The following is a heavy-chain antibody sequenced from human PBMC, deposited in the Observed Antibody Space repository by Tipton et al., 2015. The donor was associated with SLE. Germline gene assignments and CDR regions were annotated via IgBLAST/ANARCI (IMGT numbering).Heavy chain of an antibody. J-gene: IGHJ6*02. V-gene: IGHV4-61*08. Sequence: TLSLTCTVSGAAISSGGYYWTWIRQPPGKGLEWIGSIFYTGSTTYNPSLKSRLTMSVDTPKNQFSLKLTSVTAADTAVYYCARISVDTTMAQRVDYGMDVWGQGTTVTVSS. CDR1: GAAISSGGYY. D-gene: IGHD5-18*01. CDR3: ARISVDTTMAQRVDYGMDV. CDR2: IFYTGST.